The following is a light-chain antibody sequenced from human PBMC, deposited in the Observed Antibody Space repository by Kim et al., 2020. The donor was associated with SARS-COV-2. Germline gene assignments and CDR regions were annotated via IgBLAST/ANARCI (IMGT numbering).Light chain of an antibody. CDR2: GAS. V-gene: IGKV3-15*01. Sequence: EIVMTQSPAVLSVSPGERATLSCRASQSISNYLAWYQQKPGQAPRLLIYGASTRATGIPARFSGSGSGTDFTLTITSLQSEDFAVYYCQQYKDWPPGDTFGQGTKLEIK. CDR3: QQYKDWPPGDT. J-gene: IGKJ2*01. CDR1: QSISNY.